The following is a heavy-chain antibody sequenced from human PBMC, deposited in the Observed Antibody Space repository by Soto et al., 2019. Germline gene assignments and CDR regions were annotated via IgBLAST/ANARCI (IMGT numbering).Heavy chain of an antibody. V-gene: IGHV4-39*01. CDR1: GDSITSNTYF. Sequence: PSETLSLTCTVSGDSITSNTYFWAWIRQPPGKGLEWIGSIYYSGTTYYNPSLKSRVTISVDRSKNQFSLKLTSVTAAGTAVYYCARHFSVDYSGRDYWGQGTLVTVSS. CDR2: IYYSGTT. CDR3: ARHFSVDYSGRDY. J-gene: IGHJ4*02. D-gene: IGHD2-15*01.